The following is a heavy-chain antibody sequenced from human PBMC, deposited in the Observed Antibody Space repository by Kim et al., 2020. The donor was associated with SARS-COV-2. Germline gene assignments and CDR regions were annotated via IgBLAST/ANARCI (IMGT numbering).Heavy chain of an antibody. CDR1: GGSFSGYY. CDR2: INHSGST. V-gene: IGHV4-34*01. Sequence: SETLSLTCAVYGGSFSGYYWSWIRQPPGKGLEWIGEINHSGSTNYNPSLKSRVTISVDTSKNQFSLKLSSVTAADTAVYYCASGYGDYGTNWFDPWGQG. CDR3: ASGYGDYGTNWFDP. J-gene: IGHJ5*02. D-gene: IGHD4-17*01.